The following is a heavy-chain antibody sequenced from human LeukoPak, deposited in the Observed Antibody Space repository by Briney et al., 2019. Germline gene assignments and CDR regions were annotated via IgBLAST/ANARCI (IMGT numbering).Heavy chain of an antibody. CDR3: ARVDYGDYSKDFDY. CDR2: INHSGRT. Sequence: SETLSLTCSVSGDSISSRSDFWGWIRQPPGKGLEWIGEINHSGRTNYNPSLMSRVTISVDTSKNQFSLNLNSVTAADTAVYYCARVDYGDYSKDFDYWGQGTLVTVSS. CDR1: GDSISSRSDF. V-gene: IGHV4-39*01. J-gene: IGHJ4*02. D-gene: IGHD4-17*01.